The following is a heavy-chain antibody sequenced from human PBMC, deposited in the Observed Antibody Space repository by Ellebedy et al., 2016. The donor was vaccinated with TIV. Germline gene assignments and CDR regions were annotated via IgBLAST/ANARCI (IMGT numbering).Heavy chain of an antibody. V-gene: IGHV5-51*01. CDR3: ARRLIDYYDSSGYHTDAFDI. CDR1: GYSFTSYW. D-gene: IGHD3-22*01. Sequence: GESLKISCKGSGYSFTSYWIGWVRQMPGKGLEWMGIINPVDLDTRYSPSFQGQVPIPADKSISTAYLQWSSLTASDTAMYYCARRLIDYYDSSGYHTDAFDIWGQGTQVTVSS. CDR2: INPVDLDT. J-gene: IGHJ3*02.